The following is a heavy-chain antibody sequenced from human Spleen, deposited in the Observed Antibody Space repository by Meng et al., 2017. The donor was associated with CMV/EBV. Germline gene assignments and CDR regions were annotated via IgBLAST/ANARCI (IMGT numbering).Heavy chain of an antibody. CDR2: IRSKAYGGTT. D-gene: IGHD2-15*01. CDR3: TRTGVEVVAAPFDD. CDR1: GFTFGDYA. V-gene: IGHV3-49*04. Sequence: GESLKISCTASGFTFGDYAMSWVRQAPGKGLEWVGVIRSKAYGGTTEYAASVKGRFTISRDDSKSIAYLQMNSLKTEDTAVYYCTRTGVEVVAAPFDDWGQGTMVTVSS. J-gene: IGHJ4*02.